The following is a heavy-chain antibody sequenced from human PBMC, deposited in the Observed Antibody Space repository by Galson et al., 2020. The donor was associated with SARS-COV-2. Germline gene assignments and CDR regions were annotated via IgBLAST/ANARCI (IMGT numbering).Heavy chain of an antibody. CDR2: IYYSGST. Sequence: ETSETLSLTCTVSGGSISSSYWSWIRQPPGKGLEWIGYIYYSGSTNYNPSLKSRVTISVDTSKNQFSLKLSSVTAADTAVYYCARDPYYDSSGYRIDAFDIWGQGTMVTVSS. D-gene: IGHD3-22*01. V-gene: IGHV4-59*01. CDR1: GGSISSSY. CDR3: ARDPYYDSSGYRIDAFDI. J-gene: IGHJ3*02.